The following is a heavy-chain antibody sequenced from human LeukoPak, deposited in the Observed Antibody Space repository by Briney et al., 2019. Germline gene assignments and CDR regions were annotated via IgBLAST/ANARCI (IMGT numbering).Heavy chain of an antibody. V-gene: IGHV1-2*02. CDR2: INPNSGGT. D-gene: IGHD3-22*01. CDR3: AREGKDYYDSSGGPFDY. Sequence: ASVKVSCKASGYTFTGYYVHWVRQAPGQGLEWMGWINPNSGGTNYAQKFQGRVTMTRDTSISTAYMELSRLRSDDTAVYYCAREGKDYYDSSGGPFDYWGQGTLVTVSS. J-gene: IGHJ4*02. CDR1: GYTFTGYY.